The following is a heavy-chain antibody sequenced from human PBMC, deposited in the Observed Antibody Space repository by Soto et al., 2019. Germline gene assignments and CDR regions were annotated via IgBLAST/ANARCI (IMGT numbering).Heavy chain of an antibody. V-gene: IGHV3-23*01. CDR1: GFTLSSYT. J-gene: IGHJ4*02. CDR2: IFTGGTST. D-gene: IGHD3-9*01. Sequence: GGTLRLSCSASGFTLSSYTMSWVRLTPGKGLQWVSTIFTGGTSTVYADPVRGRFSISRDDSKNTLYLQMDNLRVDDTALYFCAKDRHPDGIWTFDYWGRGTLVTVSS. CDR3: AKDRHPDGIWTFDY.